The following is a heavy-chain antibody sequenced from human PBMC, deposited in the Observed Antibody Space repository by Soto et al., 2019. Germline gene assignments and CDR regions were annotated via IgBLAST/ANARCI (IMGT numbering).Heavy chain of an antibody. V-gene: IGHV3-30-3*01. CDR3: ATSTSVTVDS. Sequence: QVQLMESGGGVVQPGRSLRLSCVASGFSFQNHAMYWIRQAPGKGLEWVALIAYDGRTKYSDAVRGRFTVSRDNSKSTQYLQRNSLRAEDTAVYYCATSTSVTVDSWGQGTLVIVSS. CDR1: GFSFQNHA. CDR2: IAYDGRTK. J-gene: IGHJ4*02. D-gene: IGHD4-4*01.